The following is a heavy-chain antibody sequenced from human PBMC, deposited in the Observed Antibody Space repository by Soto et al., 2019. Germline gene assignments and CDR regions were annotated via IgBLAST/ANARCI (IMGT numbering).Heavy chain of an antibody. V-gene: IGHV3-48*01. CDR1: GFTFSSYS. J-gene: IGHJ3*02. D-gene: IGHD6-13*01. Sequence: EVQLVESGGGLVQPGGSLRLSCAASGFTFSSYSMNWVRQAPGKGLEWVSYISSSSSTIYYADSVKGRFTISRDNAKNSLYLQMNSLRAEDTAVYYCARDRVRDPMRAIWQQLVPNDAFDIWGQGTMVTVSS. CDR2: ISSSSSTI. CDR3: ARDRVRDPMRAIWQQLVPNDAFDI.